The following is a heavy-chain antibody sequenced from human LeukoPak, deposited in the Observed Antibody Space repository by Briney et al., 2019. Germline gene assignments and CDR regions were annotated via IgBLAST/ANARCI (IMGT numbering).Heavy chain of an antibody. J-gene: IGHJ5*01. V-gene: IGHV3-30*18. CDR3: AKGCRSTSCAIEFDS. CDR1: GFTFKNYG. D-gene: IGHD2-2*01. Sequence: GGSLRLSCAASGFTFKNYGIHWVRQAPGRGLEWVAGMSYDGGHIYYADSVKGRFTISRDNSKHTAYVEMNSLRPADTAVYYCAKGCRSTSCAIEFDSGGQRILVTVSS. CDR2: MSYDGGHI.